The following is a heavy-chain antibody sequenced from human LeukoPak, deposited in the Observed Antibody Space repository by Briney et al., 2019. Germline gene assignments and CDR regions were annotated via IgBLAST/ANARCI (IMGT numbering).Heavy chain of an antibody. D-gene: IGHD1-7*01. J-gene: IGHJ4*02. CDR2: IYHSGST. Sequence: SETLSLTCAVSGGSISSGGYSWSWIRQPPGKGLEWIGYIYHSGSTYHNPSLKSRVTISVDRSKNQFSLKLSSVTAADTAVYYCARGLMISPNYYFDYWGQGTLVTVSS. V-gene: IGHV4-30-2*01. CDR1: GGSISSGGYS. CDR3: ARGLMISPNYYFDY.